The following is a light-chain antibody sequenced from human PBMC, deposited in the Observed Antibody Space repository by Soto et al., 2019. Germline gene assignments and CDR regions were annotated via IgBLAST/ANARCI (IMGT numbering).Light chain of an antibody. CDR2: GAS. J-gene: IGKJ1*01. Sequence: AIQMTQSPSSLSASVLYIVTISFRASQGIGNALGWYQQKPGKPPKVLIYGASNLQSGVPPGFSGSGSGTDFTLAISSLQPEDSATYYCLKDINYPWKFGQGTKVDIK. CDR3: LKDINYPWK. V-gene: IGKV1-6*01. CDR1: QGIGNA.